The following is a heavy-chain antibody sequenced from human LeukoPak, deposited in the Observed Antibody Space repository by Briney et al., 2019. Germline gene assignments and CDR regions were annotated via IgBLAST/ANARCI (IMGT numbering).Heavy chain of an antibody. CDR2: INHSGST. CDR3: ARAVLCVGELLGPDY. J-gene: IGHJ4*02. D-gene: IGHD3-10*01. CDR1: GGSFSSYY. V-gene: IGHV4-34*01. Sequence: SETLSLTCAVYGGSFSSYYWSWIRQPPGKGLEWIGEINHSGSTNYNPSLKNRVTISVDTYKNQFSLKLSSVTAADTAVCYGARAVLCVGELLGPDYWGQGTLVTVSS.